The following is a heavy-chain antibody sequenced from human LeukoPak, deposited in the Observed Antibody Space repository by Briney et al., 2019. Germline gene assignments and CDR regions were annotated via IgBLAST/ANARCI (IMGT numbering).Heavy chain of an antibody. CDR3: ARVTDY. J-gene: IGHJ4*02. CDR1: GGSFSGYY. CDR2: INHSGST. V-gene: IGHV4-34*01. Sequence: NPSETLSLTCAVYGGSFSGYYWSWIRQSPGKGLEWIGEINHSGSTNYNPSLKSRVTISVDTSKNQFSLKLSSVTAADTAVYYCARVTDYWGQGTLVTVSS.